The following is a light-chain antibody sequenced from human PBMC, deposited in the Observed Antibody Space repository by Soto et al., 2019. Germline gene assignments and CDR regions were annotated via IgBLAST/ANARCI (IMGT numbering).Light chain of an antibody. V-gene: IGKV4-1*01. J-gene: IGKJ1*01. CDR2: CAS. CDR3: QQSFITRP. CDR1: QSLLYSANNKNY. Sequence: IVMTQSPDSLAVSLGERATINCKSSQSLLYSANNKNYLAWYHQKPGQPPRLIISCASTRESGVPDRFSGSGSGTYFTLTIRSLQPEDVAVYYCQQSFITRPFGQGTKVEI.